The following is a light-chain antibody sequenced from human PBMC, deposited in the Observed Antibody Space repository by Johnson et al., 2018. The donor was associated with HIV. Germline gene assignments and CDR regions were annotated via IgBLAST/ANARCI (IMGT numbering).Light chain of an antibody. J-gene: IGLJ1*01. V-gene: IGLV1-51*01. Sequence: QSVLTQPPSVSAAPGQKVTISCSGSSSNIGNMYVSWYQQLPGTAPKLLIYDNTKRPSGIPDRFSGSKSGTSATLGITGLQTGDEAEYYCGRWDDSLSAGRVFGTGTKVTVL. CDR3: GRWDDSLSAGRV. CDR2: DNT. CDR1: SSNIGNMY.